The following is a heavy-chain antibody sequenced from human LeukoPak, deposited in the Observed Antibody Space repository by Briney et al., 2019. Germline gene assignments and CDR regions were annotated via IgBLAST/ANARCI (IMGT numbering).Heavy chain of an antibody. V-gene: IGHV5-51*01. D-gene: IGHD1-20*01. CDR3: ARVGLTANNWNVLLYYYYGMDV. CDR2: IYPGDSDT. CDR1: GYSFTSYW. J-gene: IGHJ6*02. Sequence: GESLKISCKGSGYSFTSYWIGWVRQMPGKGLEWMGIIYPGDSDTRYSPSFQGQVTVSADKSISTAYMELSSLRSEDTAVYYCARVGLTANNWNVLLYYYYGMDVWGQGTTVTVSS.